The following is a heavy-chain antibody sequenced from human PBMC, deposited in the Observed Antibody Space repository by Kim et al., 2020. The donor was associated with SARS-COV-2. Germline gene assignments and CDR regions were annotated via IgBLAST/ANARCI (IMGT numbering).Heavy chain of an antibody. CDR3: VRVPGTVAAYFDL. D-gene: IGHD3-10*01. V-gene: IGHV3-30*07. Sequence: SREGQFTPSRDGSKDTRYLQMNSLRAEDTAVYYCVRVPGTVAAYFDLWGRGTLVTVSS. J-gene: IGHJ2*01.